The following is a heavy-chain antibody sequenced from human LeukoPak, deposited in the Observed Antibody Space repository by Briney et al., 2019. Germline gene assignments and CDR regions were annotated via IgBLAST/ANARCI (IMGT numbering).Heavy chain of an antibody. CDR2: ISSTSSYT. Sequence: GGSLRLSCAASGFTFSDYYMSWIRQAPGKGLEWVSYISSTSSYTNYADSVKGRFTISRDNAKNSLYLQMNSLRAEDTAVYYCARSNRGVMQFPDYWGQGTLVTVSS. V-gene: IGHV3-11*03. J-gene: IGHJ4*02. CDR3: ARSNRGVMQFPDY. CDR1: GFTFSDYY. D-gene: IGHD2/OR15-2a*01.